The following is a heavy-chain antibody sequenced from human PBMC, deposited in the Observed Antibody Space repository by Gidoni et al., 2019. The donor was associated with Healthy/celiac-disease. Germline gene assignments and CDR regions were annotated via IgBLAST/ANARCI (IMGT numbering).Heavy chain of an antibody. J-gene: IGHJ5*02. CDR1: GFTFDDYA. CDR2: MSWNSGSI. Sequence: EVQLVESGGGLVQPGRSLRLSCAASGFTFDDYAMHWVRQAPGKGLEWVSGMSWNSGSIGYADSVKGRVTISRDNAKNSLYLQMNSLRAEDTALYYCAKDSSIAAHNWFDPWGQGTLVTVSS. CDR3: AKDSSIAAHNWFDP. V-gene: IGHV3-9*01. D-gene: IGHD6-6*01.